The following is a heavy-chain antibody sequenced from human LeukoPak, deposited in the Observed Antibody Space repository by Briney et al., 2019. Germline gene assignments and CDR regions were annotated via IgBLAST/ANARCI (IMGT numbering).Heavy chain of an antibody. CDR1: GFTFSSYS. J-gene: IGHJ3*02. CDR3: ARVRSGWYGAFDI. D-gene: IGHD6-19*01. V-gene: IGHV3-21*01. Sequence: GGSLRLSCAASGFTFSSYSMNWVRQAPGKGLEWVSSISSSSSYIYYADSVKGRFTTSRDNAKNSLYLQMNSLRAEDTAVYYCARVRSGWYGAFDIWGQGTMVTVSS. CDR2: ISSSSSYI.